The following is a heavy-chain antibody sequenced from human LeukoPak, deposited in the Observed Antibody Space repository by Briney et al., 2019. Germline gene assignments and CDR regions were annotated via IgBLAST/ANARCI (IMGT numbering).Heavy chain of an antibody. CDR2: IYYSGST. CDR1: GGSISSYY. D-gene: IGHD5-18*01. V-gene: IGHV4-59*12. Sequence: PSETLSLTCTVSGGSISSYYWSWIRQPPGKGLEWIGYIYYSGSTYYNPSLKSRVTISVDRSKNQFSLKLSSVTAADTAVYYCARYTAMEYYFDYWGQGTLVTVSS. CDR3: ARYTAMEYYFDY. J-gene: IGHJ4*02.